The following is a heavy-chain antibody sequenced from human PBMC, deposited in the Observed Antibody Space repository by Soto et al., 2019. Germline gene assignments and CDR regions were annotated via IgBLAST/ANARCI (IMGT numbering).Heavy chain of an antibody. CDR1: GGSISSSNW. CDR2: IYHSGST. V-gene: IGHV4-4*02. Sequence: QVQLQESGPGLVKPSGTLSLTCAVSGGSISSSNWWSWVRQPPGKGLEWIGEIYHSGSTNYNPSLKSRVTIAVDKSKNQFSLKLSSVTAADTAVYYCARDSPPTTVTRDYYFDYWGQGTLVTVSS. CDR3: ARDSPPTTVTRDYYFDY. J-gene: IGHJ4*02. D-gene: IGHD4-17*01.